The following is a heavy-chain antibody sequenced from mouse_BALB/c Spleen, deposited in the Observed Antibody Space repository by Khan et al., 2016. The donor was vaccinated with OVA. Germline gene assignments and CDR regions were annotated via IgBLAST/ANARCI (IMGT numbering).Heavy chain of an antibody. CDR1: GFSFTSYT. CDR2: ISSGSTYI. V-gene: IGHV5-6-4*01. CDR3: TREGNYAHGYCDG. J-gene: IGHJ1*01. D-gene: IGHD2-1*01. Sequence: EVELVESGGGLVRPGGSLKLSCAASGFSFTSYTMSWVRQTPEKRLEWVATISSGSTYIYYPDSVKGRSTISRDNAKNTLYLQMSSLKSEDTAMYYCTREGNYAHGYCDGWGAGTTVPVPS.